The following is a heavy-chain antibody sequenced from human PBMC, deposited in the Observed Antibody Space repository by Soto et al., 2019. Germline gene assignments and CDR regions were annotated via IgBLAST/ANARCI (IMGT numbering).Heavy chain of an antibody. CDR2: IIPICGTA. D-gene: IGHD2-2*02. CDR1: GDTFSSYA. J-gene: IGHJ6*02. CDR3: GVVPGAIVGGGIYYSYGMDV. V-gene: IGHV1-69*01. Sequence: QVQLVQSGAEVKKPGSSVKVSCKASGDTFSSYAISWVRQAPGQGLEWMGGIIPICGTANYAQKFQGRVTITADEATGKAYMELSSLRSDDMAGYYGGVVPGAIVGGGIYYSYGMDVWGQVTTVTVSS.